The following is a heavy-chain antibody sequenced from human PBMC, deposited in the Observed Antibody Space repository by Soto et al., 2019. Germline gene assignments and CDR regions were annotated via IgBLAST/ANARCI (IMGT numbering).Heavy chain of an antibody. J-gene: IGHJ4*02. Sequence: QVQLVESGGGVVQPGRSLRLSCAASGFTFSNYGIHWVRQAPGNGLEWVAVISRDGSVRYYADSVKVRFTISRDNSKNTLYLQVNNLRAEDTAVYYCAKEYCGGHCSSDYFDYWGQGTLVTVSS. CDR2: ISRDGSVR. D-gene: IGHD2-21*01. V-gene: IGHV3-30*18. CDR1: GFTFSNYG. CDR3: AKEYCGGHCSSDYFDY.